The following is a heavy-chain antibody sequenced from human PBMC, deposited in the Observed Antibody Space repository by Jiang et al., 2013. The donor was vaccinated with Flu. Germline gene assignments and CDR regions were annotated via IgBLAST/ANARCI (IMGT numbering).Heavy chain of an antibody. V-gene: IGHV3-33*05. J-gene: IGHJ4*02. D-gene: IGHD6-19*01. Sequence: VQLVESGGDMVQPGRSLRLSCIVSGFTFSSNGMHWVRQAPGKGLEWVAVISYDGNNQYYRDSVKGRFTISRDNSKNTLFLQMNSLRAEDTALYYCARDMQSDIITVAVLDYWGQGTLVTVSS. CDR3: ARDMQSDIITVAVLDY. CDR2: ISYDGNNQ. CDR1: GFTFSSNG.